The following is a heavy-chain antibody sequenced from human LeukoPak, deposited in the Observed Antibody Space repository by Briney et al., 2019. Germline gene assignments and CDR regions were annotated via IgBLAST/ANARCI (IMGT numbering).Heavy chain of an antibody. CDR3: ARDGYSSSWKAFDI. J-gene: IGHJ3*02. CDR2: IYYSGST. D-gene: IGHD6-13*01. V-gene: IGHV4-39*07. CDR1: GGSISSSSYY. Sequence: PSETLSLTCTVSGGSISSSSYYWGWIRQPPGKGLEWIGSIYYSGSTYYNPSLKSRVTISVDTSKNQFSLKLSSVTAADTAVYYCARDGYSSSWKAFDIWGQGTMVTVSS.